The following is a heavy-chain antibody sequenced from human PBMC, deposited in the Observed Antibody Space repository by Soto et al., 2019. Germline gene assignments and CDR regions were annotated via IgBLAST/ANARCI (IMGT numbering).Heavy chain of an antibody. CDR2: ISGSGGST. CDR1: GFTFSSYA. V-gene: IGHV3-23*01. Sequence: EVQLLESGGGLVQPGGSLRLSCAASGFTFSSYAMSWVRQAPGKGLEWVSAISGSGGSTSYADSVKGRFTISRDNSMNTLYLQMNSLRAEDTAVYYCAKDECSSSTCYAYWGQGTLVTVSS. J-gene: IGHJ4*02. D-gene: IGHD2-2*01. CDR3: AKDECSSSTCYAY.